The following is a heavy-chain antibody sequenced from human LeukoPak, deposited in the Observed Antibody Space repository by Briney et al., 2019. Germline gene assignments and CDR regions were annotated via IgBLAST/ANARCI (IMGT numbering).Heavy chain of an antibody. D-gene: IGHD3-3*02. J-gene: IGHJ6*03. Sequence: GASVKVSCKASGYTFTSYYMHWVRQAPGQGLEWMGIINPSGGSTSYAQKFQGRVTMTRDTSISTVYMEVSRLRSDDTAIYYCASGRTIFYYYMDVWGKGTTVTISS. V-gene: IGHV1-46*01. CDR1: GYTFTSYY. CDR3: ASGRTIFYYYMDV. CDR2: INPSGGST.